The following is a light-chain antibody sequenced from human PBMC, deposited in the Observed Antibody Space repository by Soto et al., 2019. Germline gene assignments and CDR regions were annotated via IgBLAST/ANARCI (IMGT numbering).Light chain of an antibody. CDR2: DAS. Sequence: EVVLTQSPATLSLSPGERATLSCRASQSVSSYLAWYQQKPGQAPRLLIYDASNRATGIPAMFGGSGSGTEFTITISSLESEDFAVYYCQQRSNWWTFGQGAKVEIK. CDR3: QQRSNWWT. V-gene: IGKV3-11*01. J-gene: IGKJ1*01. CDR1: QSVSSY.